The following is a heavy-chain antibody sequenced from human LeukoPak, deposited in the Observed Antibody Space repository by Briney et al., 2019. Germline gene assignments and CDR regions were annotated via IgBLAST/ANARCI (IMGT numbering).Heavy chain of an antibody. V-gene: IGHV4-39*01. CDR3: ARHLVRDIVVVPAALDY. Sequence: PSETLSLTCTVSGASTDSDNFYWGWIRQPPGKGLEWIGSVYYSGSTYYNPSLKSRVTISVDTSKNQFSLKLSSVTAADTAVYYCARHLVRDIVVVPAALDYWGQGTLVTVSS. CDR2: VYYSGST. D-gene: IGHD2-2*01. J-gene: IGHJ4*02. CDR1: GASTDSDNFY.